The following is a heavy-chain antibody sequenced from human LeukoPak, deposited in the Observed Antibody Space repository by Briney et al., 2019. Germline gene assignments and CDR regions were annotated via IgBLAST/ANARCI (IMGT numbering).Heavy chain of an antibody. Sequence: SETLSLTCTVSGGSISNSSFYWGWIRQPPGKGLEWIGSFYYSGSTYYNPSLKSRVTISVDTSKNQFSLRLSPVTASDTAVYFCARRRSGTYYDYWGQGTLVTVSS. J-gene: IGHJ4*02. CDR2: FYYSGST. D-gene: IGHD1-26*01. V-gene: IGHV4-39*01. CDR1: GGSISNSSFY. CDR3: ARRRSGTYYDY.